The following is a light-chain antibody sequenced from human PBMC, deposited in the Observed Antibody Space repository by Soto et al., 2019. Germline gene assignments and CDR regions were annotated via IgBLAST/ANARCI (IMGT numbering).Light chain of an antibody. Sequence: DIQMTQSPSTLSASVGDRVTITCRASQSISSWLAWYQQKPGKAPKLLIYKASSLESGVPSRFSGSGSGTEFALTISSLQHDDFATYYCQQYNGFLWTFGQGTKVDIK. V-gene: IGKV1-5*03. CDR2: KAS. CDR1: QSISSW. CDR3: QQYNGFLWT. J-gene: IGKJ1*01.